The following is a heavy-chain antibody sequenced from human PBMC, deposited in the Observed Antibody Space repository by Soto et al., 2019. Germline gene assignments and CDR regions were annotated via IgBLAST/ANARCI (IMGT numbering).Heavy chain of an antibody. CDR3: AXXWDYGDYVFNY. J-gene: IGHJ4*02. V-gene: IGHV3-30-3*01. CDR2: ISYDGSNK. Sequence: QVQLVESGGGVVQPGRSLRLSCAASGFTFSSYAMHWVRQAPGKGLEWVAVISYDGSNKYYADSVKGRFTXSRDXSKXXXXXXXXXXXXXXXAVYYCAXXWDYGDYVFNYWGQGTLVTVSS. D-gene: IGHD4-17*01. CDR1: GFTFSSYA.